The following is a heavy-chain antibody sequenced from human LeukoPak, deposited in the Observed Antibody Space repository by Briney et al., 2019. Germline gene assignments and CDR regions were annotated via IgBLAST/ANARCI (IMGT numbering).Heavy chain of an antibody. CDR3: AARRGGIGVAGIDY. J-gene: IGHJ4*02. Sequence: GGSLRLSCAASGFTFSSYSMNWVRQAPGKGLEWVSSISSSSSYIYYADSVKGRVTISRDNAKNSLYLQMNSLRAEDTAVYYCAARRGGIGVAGIDYWGQGTLVTVSP. D-gene: IGHD6-19*01. V-gene: IGHV3-21*01. CDR2: ISSSSSYI. CDR1: GFTFSSYS.